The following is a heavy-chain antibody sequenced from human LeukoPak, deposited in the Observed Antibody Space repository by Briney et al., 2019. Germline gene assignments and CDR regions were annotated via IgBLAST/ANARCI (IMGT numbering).Heavy chain of an antibody. D-gene: IGHD4-11*01. V-gene: IGHV4-59*01. CDR3: AKDPNEYSNYNWFDP. CDR2: IYYSGST. CDR1: GGSISSYY. J-gene: IGHJ5*02. Sequence: SETLSLTCTVSGGSISSYYWSWIRQPPGKGLEWIGYIYYSGSTNYNPSLKSRVTISVDTSKNQFSLKLSSVTAADTAIYHCAKDPNEYSNYNWFDPWGQGTLVAVSS.